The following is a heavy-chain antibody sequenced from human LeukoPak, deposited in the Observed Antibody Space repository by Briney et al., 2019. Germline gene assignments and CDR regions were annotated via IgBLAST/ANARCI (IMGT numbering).Heavy chain of an antibody. Sequence: TGRSLRLSCAASGFTFSSYAMHWVRQAPGKGLEWVAVISYDGSNKYYADSVKGRFTISRDNSKNTLYLQMNSLRAEDTAVYYCARDLIWFGDGGTLYYFDYWGQGTLVTVSS. J-gene: IGHJ4*02. V-gene: IGHV3-30-3*01. CDR3: ARDLIWFGDGGTLYYFDY. CDR1: GFTFSSYA. D-gene: IGHD3-10*01. CDR2: ISYDGSNK.